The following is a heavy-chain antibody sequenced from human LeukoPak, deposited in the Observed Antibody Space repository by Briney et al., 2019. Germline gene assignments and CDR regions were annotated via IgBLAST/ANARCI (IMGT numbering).Heavy chain of an antibody. CDR2: INQDGSAE. J-gene: IGHJ4*02. V-gene: IGHV3-7*01. Sequence: GGSLRLSCAASGFTLSTYSMSWVHQAPGKGLDWVASINQDGSAEYNLDSVRGRFTTSRNHAKTSLYLQITSLRVDDTAVYYCGRLFGGMTTFDYWGQGTLVTASS. CDR3: GRLFGGMTTFDY. D-gene: IGHD3-16*01. CDR1: GFTLSTYS.